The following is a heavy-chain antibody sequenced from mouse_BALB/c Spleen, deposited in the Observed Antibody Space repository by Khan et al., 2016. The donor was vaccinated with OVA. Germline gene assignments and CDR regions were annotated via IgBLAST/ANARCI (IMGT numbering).Heavy chain of an antibody. CDR2: ISYSGST. J-gene: IGHJ2*01. V-gene: IGHV3-2*02. CDR1: GYSITSGYV. CDR3: ARKARIKY. D-gene: IGHD3-2*02. Sequence: EVQLVESGPGLVKPSQSLSLTCTVSGYSITSGYVWNWIRQFPGNKLEWMGFISYSGSTNYNPSLKSRSTMTRYTSTNTSFLQLSSVTTEDTATYSCARKARIKYWGQGTTLTVSS.